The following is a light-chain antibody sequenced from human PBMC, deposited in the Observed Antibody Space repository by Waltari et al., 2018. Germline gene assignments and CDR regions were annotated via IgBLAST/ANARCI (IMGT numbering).Light chain of an antibody. V-gene: IGLV2-14*03. J-gene: IGLJ2*01. CDR1: NSDIGRYNY. Sequence: QSALTQPASVSGSAGQSIAISCSGTNSDIGRYNYVSWYQQHPGNAPRLIIYDVSRGPSGVSNRFIGSKSGITASLAISGLQAEDECDYFCASYTSSNTVIFGGGTRVTVL. CDR2: DVS. CDR3: ASYTSSNTVI.